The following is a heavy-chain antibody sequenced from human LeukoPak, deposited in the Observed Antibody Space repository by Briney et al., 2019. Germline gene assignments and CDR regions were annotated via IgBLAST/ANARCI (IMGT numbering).Heavy chain of an antibody. V-gene: IGHV4-34*01. J-gene: IGHJ1*01. CDR1: GGSFSGYY. CDR3: ASTDYYGSGSRPYFQH. Sequence: SETLSLTCAVYGGSFSGYYWSWIRQPPGKGLEWIGEINHSGSTNYNPSLKSRVTISVDTSKNQFSLKLSSVTAADTAVYYCASTDYYGSGSRPYFQHWGQGTLVTVSS. D-gene: IGHD3-10*01. CDR2: INHSGST.